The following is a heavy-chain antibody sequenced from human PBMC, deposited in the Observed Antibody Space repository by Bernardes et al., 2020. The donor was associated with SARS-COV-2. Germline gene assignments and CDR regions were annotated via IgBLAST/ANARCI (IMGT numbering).Heavy chain of an antibody. V-gene: IGHV3-30*04. J-gene: IGHJ6*02. Sequence: GGSLRLSCAASGFTFSNYAMHWVRQAPGKGLEWVAVISNDGRKKYYSDSVKGRFTISRDNSQNTMNLQMNGLRGDDTAIYYCARDADNSGWYGDYYYYYGMDVWGQGTTVTVSS. D-gene: IGHD6-19*01. CDR2: ISNDGRKK. CDR3: ARDADNSGWYGDYYYYYGMDV. CDR1: GFTFSNYA.